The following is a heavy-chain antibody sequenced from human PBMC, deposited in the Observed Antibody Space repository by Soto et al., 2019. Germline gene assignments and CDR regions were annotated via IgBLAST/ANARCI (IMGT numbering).Heavy chain of an antibody. V-gene: IGHV3-23*01. CDR3: AKSSGWYVNNWLDP. CDR2: ITGSGGGT. CDR1: GFTFSSYA. Sequence: GGSLRLSCVPSGFTFSSYAMTWVRQAPGKGLEWVSSITGSGGGTYHAASVKGRFTISRDNAKNTLYLQMNSLKAEDSAIYYCAKSSGWYVNNWLDPWGQGTLVTVSS. D-gene: IGHD6-19*01. J-gene: IGHJ5*02.